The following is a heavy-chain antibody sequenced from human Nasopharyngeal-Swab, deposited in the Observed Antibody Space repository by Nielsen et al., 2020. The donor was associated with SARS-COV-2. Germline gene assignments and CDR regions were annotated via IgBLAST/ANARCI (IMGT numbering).Heavy chain of an antibody. CDR2: ISYDGSYS. J-gene: IGHJ5*02. CDR3: AKDVLSSGWWGFDP. Sequence: VRQAPGKGLEWVALISYDGSYSYYADSMKGRFTISRDNSKNTLYLQVDSLRTDDTAVYYCAKDVLSSGWWGFDPWGREPRSPSPQ. D-gene: IGHD6-19*01. V-gene: IGHV3-30*18.